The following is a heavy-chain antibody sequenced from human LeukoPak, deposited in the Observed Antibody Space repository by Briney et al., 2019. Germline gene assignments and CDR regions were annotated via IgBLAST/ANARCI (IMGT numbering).Heavy chain of an antibody. CDR1: GXXFSGYY. CDR2: INHSGST. V-gene: IGHV4-34*01. CDR3: ARLTYYYGMDV. J-gene: IGHJ6*02. Sequence: PSETLSLXCAVXGXXFSGYYWSWIRQPPGKGLEWIGEINHSGSTNYNPSLKSRVTISVDTSKNQFSLKLSSVTAADTAVYYCARLTYYYGMDVWGQGTTVTVSS.